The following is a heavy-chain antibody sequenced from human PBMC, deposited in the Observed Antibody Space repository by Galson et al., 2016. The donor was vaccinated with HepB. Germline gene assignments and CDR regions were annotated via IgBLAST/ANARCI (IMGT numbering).Heavy chain of an antibody. V-gene: IGHV4-30-2*01. CDR2: IFHSGST. D-gene: IGHD3-3*01. CDR3: ARGGAHDFWSGYYPPHYYGMDV. CDR1: GGSITSGGYS. Sequence: TLSLTCAVSGGSITSGGYSWSWIRQPPGKGLEWIGYIFHSGSTYYSPSLKSRLTISGDSSKNQFSLKLISVTAADTAVYYCARGGAHDFWSGYYPPHYYGMDVWGQGTTVTVSS. J-gene: IGHJ6*02.